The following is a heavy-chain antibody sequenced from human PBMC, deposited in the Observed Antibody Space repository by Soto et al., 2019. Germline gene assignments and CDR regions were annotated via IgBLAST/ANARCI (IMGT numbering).Heavy chain of an antibody. CDR2: IIPIFGTA. Sequence: SVKVSCKASGGTFSSYAISWVRQAPGQGLEWMGGIIPIFGTANYAQKFQGRVTITADESTSTAYMELSSLRSEDTAVYYCASRGYCTNGVCSLDYWGQGTLVTVSS. V-gene: IGHV1-69*13. J-gene: IGHJ4*02. D-gene: IGHD2-8*01. CDR3: ASRGYCTNGVCSLDY. CDR1: GGTFSSYA.